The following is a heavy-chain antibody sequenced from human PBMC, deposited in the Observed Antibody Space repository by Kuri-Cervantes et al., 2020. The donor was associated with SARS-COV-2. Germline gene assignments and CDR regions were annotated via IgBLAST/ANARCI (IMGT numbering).Heavy chain of an antibody. CDR2: ISWDGGST. V-gene: IGHV3-43D*03. J-gene: IGHJ5*02. CDR1: GFTFDDYA. D-gene: IGHD7-27*01. Sequence: GESLKISCAASGFTFDDYAMHWVRQAPGKGLEWVSLISWDGGSTYYADSVQGRFSISRDNSRNTLYLQMNSLRADDTAVYYCAKVRNWDFDHWGQGVLVTVSS. CDR3: AKVRNWDFDH.